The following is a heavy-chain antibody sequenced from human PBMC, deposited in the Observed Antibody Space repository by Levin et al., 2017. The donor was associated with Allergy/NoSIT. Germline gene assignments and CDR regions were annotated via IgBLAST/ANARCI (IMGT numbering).Heavy chain of an antibody. CDR2: ISGYNGNT. D-gene: IGHD6-13*01. J-gene: IGHJ4*02. CDR1: GYTFTSYD. CDR3: ARGGAATGYHY. V-gene: IGHV1-18*01. Sequence: ASVKVSCKASGYTFTSYDISWVRQAPGQGLEWRGWISGYNGNTNYAQKVQGRVTLTTDTSTTTAYMELRSLRSDDTAVYYCARGGAATGYHYWGQGTLVTVSS.